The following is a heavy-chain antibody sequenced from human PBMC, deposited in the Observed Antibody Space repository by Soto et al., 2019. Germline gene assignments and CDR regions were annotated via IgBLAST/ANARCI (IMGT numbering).Heavy chain of an antibody. CDR3: ARGRANLGIAAAGRRLYYYGMDV. CDR2: IYSSGNT. V-gene: IGHV4-31*03. J-gene: IGHJ6*02. D-gene: IGHD6-13*01. CDR1: GGSISSSDYY. Sequence: NPSETLSLTCTVSGGSISSSDYYWSWIRQPPGKGLEWIGYIYSSGNTYYNPSLKSRLTISVDTSKNQFSLKLNSVAAADTAVYYCARGRANLGIAAAGRRLYYYGMDVWGQGTTVTVSS.